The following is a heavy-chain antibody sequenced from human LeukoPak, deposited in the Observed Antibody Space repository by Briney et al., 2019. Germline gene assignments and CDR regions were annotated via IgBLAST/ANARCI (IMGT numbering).Heavy chain of an antibody. V-gene: IGHV3-30-3*01. J-gene: IGHJ5*02. CDR1: GFTFSSYA. CDR2: ISYDGSNK. CDR3: ARDSQWLVFNWFDP. D-gene: IGHD6-19*01. Sequence: GGSLRLSCAASGFTFSSYAMHWVRQAPGKGLEWVAVISYDGSNKYYADSVKGRFTISRDNSKNTLYLQMNSLRAEDTAVYYCARDSQWLVFNWFDPWGQGTLVTVSS.